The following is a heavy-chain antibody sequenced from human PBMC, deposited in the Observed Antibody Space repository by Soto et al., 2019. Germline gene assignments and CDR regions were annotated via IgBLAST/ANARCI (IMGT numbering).Heavy chain of an antibody. CDR1: GFTFSDYA. D-gene: IGHD6-19*01. CDR2: VSHDGRNT. J-gene: IGHJ4*02. Sequence: VQLVESGGGVVQPGRSLRLSCAASGFTFSDYAMHWVRQAPGKGLEWVAVVSHDGRNTHYADSVKGRFTISRDSSKNTGSLEMTSLGAEDTAVSYCAKGGRQWLVTSDFNYWGQGALVTVSS. V-gene: IGHV3-30*18. CDR3: AKGGRQWLVTSDFNY.